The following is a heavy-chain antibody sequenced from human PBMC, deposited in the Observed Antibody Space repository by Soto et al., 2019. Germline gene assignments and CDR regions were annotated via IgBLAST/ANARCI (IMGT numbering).Heavy chain of an antibody. D-gene: IGHD6-6*01. CDR1: CESFIGYY. CDR3: ASGKTRTARPSLRYYYYGLDV. V-gene: IGHV4-34*01. CDR2: INHSGST. Sequence: SETLSLTCTIYCESFIGYYWSWIRQPPGKGLEWIGEINHSGSTNYSPSLKRRVSISVDTSKDKFSLNLSSVTAADTAVYYCASGKTRTARPSLRYYYYGLDVWGQGTTVTVSS. J-gene: IGHJ6*02.